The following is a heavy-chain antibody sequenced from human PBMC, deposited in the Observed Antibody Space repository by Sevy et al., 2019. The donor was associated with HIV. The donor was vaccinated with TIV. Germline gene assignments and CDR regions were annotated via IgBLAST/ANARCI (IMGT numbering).Heavy chain of an antibody. V-gene: IGHV3-33*01. Sequence: GGSLLSCAASGFTFSSYGMHWVRQAPGKGLEWVAVIWYDGSNKYYADAVKGRFTISRDNSKNTLYLQMNSLRAEDTAVYYCARDSFWLDSSGWYRPKYYFDYWGQGTLVTVSS. D-gene: IGHD6-19*01. CDR3: ARDSFWLDSSGWYRPKYYFDY. CDR2: IWYDGSNK. J-gene: IGHJ4*02. CDR1: GFTFSSYG.